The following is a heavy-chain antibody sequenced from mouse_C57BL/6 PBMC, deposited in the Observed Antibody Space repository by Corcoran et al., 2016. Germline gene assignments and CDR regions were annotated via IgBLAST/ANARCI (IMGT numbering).Heavy chain of an antibody. CDR1: GYTFTTYG. Sequence: QIQLVQSGPELKKPGETVKISCKASGYTFTTYGMSWVKQAPGKGLKWMGWINTYSGVPTYADDFKGRFAFSFETSASTAYLQINNLKNEDTATYFCARDQYYYGSYYYAMDYWGQGTSVTVSS. V-gene: IGHV9-3*01. J-gene: IGHJ4*01. D-gene: IGHD1-1*01. CDR3: ARDQYYYGSYYYAMDY. CDR2: INTYSGVP.